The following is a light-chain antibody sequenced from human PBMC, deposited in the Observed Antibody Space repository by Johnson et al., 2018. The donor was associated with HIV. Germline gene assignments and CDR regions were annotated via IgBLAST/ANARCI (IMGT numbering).Light chain of an antibody. CDR3: GTWDSSLSAHV. V-gene: IGLV1-51*02. Sequence: QLVLTQPPSVSAAPGQKVTISCSGSSSDMGNYAVSWYQQLPGTAPKLLIYENNKRPSGIPDRFSGSKSGTSATLGITGLQTGDEADYYCGTWDSSLSAHVVGTGTKVTVL. CDR1: SSDMGNYA. J-gene: IGLJ1*01. CDR2: ENN.